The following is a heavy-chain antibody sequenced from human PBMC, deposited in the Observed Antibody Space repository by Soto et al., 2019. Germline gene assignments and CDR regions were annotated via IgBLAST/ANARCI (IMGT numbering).Heavy chain of an antibody. CDR2: ISSSGGST. V-gene: IGHV3-23*01. D-gene: IGHD6-19*01. J-gene: IGHJ4*02. CDR1: GFTFSTYA. CDR3: AKDPEAVAGSPLFDY. Sequence: EEQLLESGGGLVQPGGSLRLSCVASGFTFSTYAMSWVRQAPGKGLEWVSDISSSGGSTFYADSVKGRFTISRDNSKNTLYLQMNTLRAEDTAVYYCAKDPEAVAGSPLFDYWGQGTLVTVSS.